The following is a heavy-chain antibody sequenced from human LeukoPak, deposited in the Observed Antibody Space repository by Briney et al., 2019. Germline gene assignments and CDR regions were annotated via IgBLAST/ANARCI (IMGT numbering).Heavy chain of an antibody. CDR3: ARGGLYYFDY. J-gene: IGHJ4*02. D-gene: IGHD2-15*01. CDR1: GGSFSGYY. CDR2: INHSGST. V-gene: IGHV4-34*01. Sequence: SETLSLTCAVYGGSFSGYYWSWIRQPPGKGLEWIGEINHSGSTNYNPSLKSRVTISVDTSRNQFSLKLNSVTAADTAVYYCARGGLYYFDYWGQGTLVTVSS.